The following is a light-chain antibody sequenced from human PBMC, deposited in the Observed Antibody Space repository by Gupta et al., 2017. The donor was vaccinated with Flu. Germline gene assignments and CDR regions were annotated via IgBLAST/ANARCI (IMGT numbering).Light chain of an antibody. CDR2: DDS. Sequence: SYVLTQPSSVSVAPGQTARISDGGNSIGRKSVHGYQQMPGQAPVLVVYDDSGRHSGIPDRFSGSNSGNTATVTITRGAAGDEADYYYQVWDTSNDRWVFGGRTKLTVL. J-gene: IGLJ3*02. V-gene: IGLV3-21*02. CDR3: QVWDTSNDRWV. CDR1: SIGRKS.